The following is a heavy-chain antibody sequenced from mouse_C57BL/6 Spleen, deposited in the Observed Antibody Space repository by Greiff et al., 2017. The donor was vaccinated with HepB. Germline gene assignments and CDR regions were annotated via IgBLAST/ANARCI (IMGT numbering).Heavy chain of an antibody. CDR1: GYTFTDYN. Sequence: EVQLQQSGPELVKPGASVKMSCKASGYTFTDYNMHWVKQSHGKSLEWIGYINPNNGGTSYNQKFKGKATLTVNKSSSTAYMELRSLTSEDSAVYYCAKDYDGSGDWYFDVWGTGTTVTVSS. D-gene: IGHD1-1*01. CDR2: INPNNGGT. V-gene: IGHV1-22*01. J-gene: IGHJ1*03. CDR3: AKDYDGSGDWYFDV.